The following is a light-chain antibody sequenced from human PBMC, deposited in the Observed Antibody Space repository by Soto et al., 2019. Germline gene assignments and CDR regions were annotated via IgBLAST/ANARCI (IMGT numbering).Light chain of an antibody. CDR2: GAS. Sequence: EILMTQSPATLSVSPGERATLSCRASQSVCSNLAWYQQKPGQAPRLLIYGASTRATGIPARFSGSGSGTEFTLTISSLQSEDLALYYCQLYNNWPPSWTFGQGTKVDIK. J-gene: IGKJ1*01. V-gene: IGKV3-15*01. CDR1: QSVCSN. CDR3: QLYNNWPPSWT.